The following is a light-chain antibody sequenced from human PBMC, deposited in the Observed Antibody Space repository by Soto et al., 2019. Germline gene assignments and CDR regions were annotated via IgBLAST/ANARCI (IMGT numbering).Light chain of an antibody. CDR3: CSYAGSYTLV. CDR1: SSDVGGYNY. V-gene: IGLV2-11*01. Sequence: QSALTQPRSVSGSPGQSVTISCTGTSSDVGGYNYFSWYQQHPGKAPTLMIYDVSKRPSGVPDRFSGSKSGNTASLTISGLQAEDEADYYCCSYAGSYTLVFCGGTKLTVL. J-gene: IGLJ2*01. CDR2: DVS.